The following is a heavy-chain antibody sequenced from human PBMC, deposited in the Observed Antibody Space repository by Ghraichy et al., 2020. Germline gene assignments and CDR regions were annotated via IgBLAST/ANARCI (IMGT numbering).Heavy chain of an antibody. V-gene: IGHV3-7*01. Sequence: GESLNISCAASGFTFSSYWMSWVRQAPGKGLEWVANIKQDGTEKYYVDSVKGRFTISRDNAKNSLYLQMNSLRAEDTAVYYCARDPKKVYYYDSSETVKNAFDIWGQGTMVTVSS. CDR3: ARDPKKVYYYDSSETVKNAFDI. CDR1: GFTFSSYW. J-gene: IGHJ3*02. D-gene: IGHD3-22*01. CDR2: IKQDGTEK.